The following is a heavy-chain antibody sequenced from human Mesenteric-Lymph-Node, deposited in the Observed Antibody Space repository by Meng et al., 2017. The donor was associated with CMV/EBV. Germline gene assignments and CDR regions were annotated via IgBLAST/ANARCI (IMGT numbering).Heavy chain of an antibody. J-gene: IGHJ4*02. V-gene: IGHV1-2*02. Sequence: ASVKVSCKASGGTFSSYTISWVRQAPGQGLEWMGWITPNSGGTNYAQKFQGRVTMTRDTSISTGYMELSGLRSDDTAVYYCAIELGATRAFDYWGQGTLVTVSS. CDR3: AIELGATRAFDY. CDR2: ITPNSGGT. D-gene: IGHD1-26*01. CDR1: GGTFSSYT.